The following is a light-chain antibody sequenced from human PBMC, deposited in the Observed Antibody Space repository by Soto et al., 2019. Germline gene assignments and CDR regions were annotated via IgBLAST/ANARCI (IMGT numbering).Light chain of an antibody. J-gene: IGKJ1*01. CDR3: QQYMSYWT. CDR1: QSISSW. CDR2: DAS. V-gene: IGKV1-5*01. Sequence: DIQMTQSPSTLSASIGDRVTISCRASQSISSWLAWYQQKPGQAPKLLIFDASSLESGVPSRFSGSGSGTEFTLPISSLQPDDFAIYYCQQYMSYWTFGQGHHVEI.